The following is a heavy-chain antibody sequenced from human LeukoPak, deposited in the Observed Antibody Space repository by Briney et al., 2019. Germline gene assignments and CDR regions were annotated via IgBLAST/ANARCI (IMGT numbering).Heavy chain of an antibody. D-gene: IGHD1-26*01. Sequence: GGSLKLTCATSGFTFNNYNMNWVRQAPGRALEWVSSITSSGTYIFYADSVKGRFTISRDNAKNSLYLQMNSLGPEDTAVYYCARDPYSGNYGNYYYYYMDVWGKGTTVTISS. CDR2: ITSSGTYI. V-gene: IGHV3-21*01. CDR1: GFTFNNYN. CDR3: ARDPYSGNYGNYYYYYMDV. J-gene: IGHJ6*03.